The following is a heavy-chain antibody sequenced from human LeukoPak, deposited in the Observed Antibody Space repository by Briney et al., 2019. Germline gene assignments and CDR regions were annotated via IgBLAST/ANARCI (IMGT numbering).Heavy chain of an antibody. V-gene: IGHV4-30-4*01. CDR2: IYYSGST. D-gene: IGHD1-26*01. CDR1: GGSISSADYY. Sequence: SETLSLTCTVPGGSISSADYYWSWIRQPPGKGLEWIGYIYYSGSTYYNPSLKSRVTISVDTSKNQFSLKLSSVTAADTAVYYCARDPVPQMSGTYGPSAFDIWGQGTMVTGSS. J-gene: IGHJ3*02. CDR3: ARDPVPQMSGTYGPSAFDI.